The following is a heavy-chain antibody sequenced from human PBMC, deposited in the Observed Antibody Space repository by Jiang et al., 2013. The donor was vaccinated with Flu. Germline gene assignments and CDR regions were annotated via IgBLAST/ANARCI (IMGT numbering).Heavy chain of an antibody. Sequence: SGAEVKKPGASVKVSCKASGYTFSSYDIRWVRQAPGQGLEWMGWINIYNGDTYYAQNFQGRVTMTSDTSTSTAYMELRSLRSDDTAVYYCARHYERHIXGYGYWGQGTLVTVSS. J-gene: IGHJ4*02. V-gene: IGHV1-18*01. CDR2: INIYNGDT. CDR3: ARHYERHIXGYGY. CDR1: GYTFSSYD. D-gene: IGHD3-3*01.